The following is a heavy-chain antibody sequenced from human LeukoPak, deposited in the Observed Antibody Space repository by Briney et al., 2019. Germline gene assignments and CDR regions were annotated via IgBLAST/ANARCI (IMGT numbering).Heavy chain of an antibody. CDR3: AKLNPMTLAGSSWYYSMDV. CDR2: IYYSGST. Sequence: PSETLSLTCTVSGGSVSSGNYYWSWIRQPPGKGLEWIGYIYYSGSTNYNPSLKSRLTISMDTSKNHFSLNLRSVTAADTAVYYCAKLNPMTLAGSSWYYSMDVWGHGTAVTVSS. V-gene: IGHV4-61*01. D-gene: IGHD3-10*01. J-gene: IGHJ6*02. CDR1: GGSVSSGNYY.